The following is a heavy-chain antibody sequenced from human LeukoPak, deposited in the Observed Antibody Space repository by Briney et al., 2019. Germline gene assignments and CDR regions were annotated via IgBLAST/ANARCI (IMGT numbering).Heavy chain of an antibody. J-gene: IGHJ4*02. CDR2: IRYDGSNK. V-gene: IGHV3-30*02. CDR1: GFTFSSYG. D-gene: IGHD6-19*01. CDR3: AKDSNRISSGCDY. Sequence: GGSLRLSCAASGFTFSSYGMHWVRQAPGKGLEWVAFIRYDGSNKYYADSVKGRFTISRDNSNNTLYLQMNGLRVEDTAIYYCAKDSNRISSGCDYWGQGTLVTVSS.